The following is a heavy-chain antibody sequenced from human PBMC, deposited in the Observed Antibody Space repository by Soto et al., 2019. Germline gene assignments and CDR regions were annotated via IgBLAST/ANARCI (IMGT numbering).Heavy chain of an antibody. CDR1: GFSLTTSGVG. V-gene: IGHV2-5*02. J-gene: IGHJ6*02. CDR3: ALYCRALLGAMDV. D-gene: IGHD2-15*01. Sequence: QITLKGSGPTLVKPTQTLTLTCTFSGFSLTTSGVGVGWIRQPPGKALEWLALIYWDDDKRYSPSLKSRLTITKDHTKNMMVLRLTNIDHVAPGTHYCALYCRALLGAMDVWGQGTTVTVSS. CDR2: IYWDDDK.